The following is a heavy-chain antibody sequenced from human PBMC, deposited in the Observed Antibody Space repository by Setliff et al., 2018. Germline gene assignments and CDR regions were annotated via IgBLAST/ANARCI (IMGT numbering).Heavy chain of an antibody. V-gene: IGHV4-38-2*01. D-gene: IGHD3-3*01. CDR1: GYLISSGYY. CDR2: IYHSGST. CDR3: ARAPRNFGVVINYYYYYYGMDV. J-gene: IGHJ6*02. Sequence: SETLSLTCAVSGYLISSGYYWGWIRQPPGKGLEWIGSIYHSGSTYYNPSLKSRVTISVDTSKKQFSLKLSSVTAADTAVCYCARAPRNFGVVINYYYYYYGMDVWGQGTTVTVSS.